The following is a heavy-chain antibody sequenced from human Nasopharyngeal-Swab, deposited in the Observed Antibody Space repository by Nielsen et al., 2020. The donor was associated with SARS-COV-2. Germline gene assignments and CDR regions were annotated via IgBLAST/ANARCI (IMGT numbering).Heavy chain of an antibody. CDR3: AKVAYSSGWSFDY. CDR2: ISGSGGGT. Sequence: GESLKISCAASGFTFSSYAMSWVRQAPGKGLEWVSAISGSGGGTYYADSVKGRFTISRDNSKNTLNLQMTSLRAEDTAVYYCAKVAYSSGWSFDYWGQGTLVTVSS. J-gene: IGHJ4*02. CDR1: GFTFSSYA. D-gene: IGHD6-19*01. V-gene: IGHV3-23*01.